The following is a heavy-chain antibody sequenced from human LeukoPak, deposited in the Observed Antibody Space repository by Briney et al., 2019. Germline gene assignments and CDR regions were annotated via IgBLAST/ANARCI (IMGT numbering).Heavy chain of an antibody. J-gene: IGHJ5*02. Sequence: PGGSLRLSCAASGFTFSSYSLNWVRQAPGKGLEWVSSISSSSSYIYYADSVKGRFTISRDNSKNTLYLQMNSLRAEDTAVYYCARDALYCSGGSCYQYNWFDPWGQGTLVTVSS. CDR1: GFTFSSYS. D-gene: IGHD2-15*01. V-gene: IGHV3-21*01. CDR3: ARDALYCSGGSCYQYNWFDP. CDR2: ISSSSSYI.